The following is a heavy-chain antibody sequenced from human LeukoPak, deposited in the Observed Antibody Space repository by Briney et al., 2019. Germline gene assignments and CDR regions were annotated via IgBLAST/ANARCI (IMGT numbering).Heavy chain of an antibody. CDR2: INHSGST. V-gene: IGHV4-34*01. Sequence: SETLSLTCAVYGGSFSGYYWSWIRQPPGKGLEWIGEINHSGSTNYNPSLKSRVTISVDTSKNQLSLKLSSVTAADTAVYYCARPYDSSGYYYYYWGQGTLVTVSS. J-gene: IGHJ4*02. CDR3: ARPYDSSGYYYYY. D-gene: IGHD3-22*01. CDR1: GGSFSGYY.